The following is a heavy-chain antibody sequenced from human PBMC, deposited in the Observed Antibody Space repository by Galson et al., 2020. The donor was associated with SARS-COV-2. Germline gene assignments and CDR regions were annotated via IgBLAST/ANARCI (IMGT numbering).Heavy chain of an antibody. CDR3: AREWSHSSSGFEP. J-gene: IGHJ5*02. V-gene: IGHV3-30*04. CDR2: ISYDGSNK. D-gene: IGHD6-6*01. CDR1: GFTFSSYA. Sequence: GGSLRLSCAASGFTFSSYAMHWVRQAPGKGLEWVAVISYDGSNKYYADSVKGRFTISRDNSKNTLYLQMNSLRAEDTAVYYCAREWSHSSSGFEPWGQGTLVTVSS.